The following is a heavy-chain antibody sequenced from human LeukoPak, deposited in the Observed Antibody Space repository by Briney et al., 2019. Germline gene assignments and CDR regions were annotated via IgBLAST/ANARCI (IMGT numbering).Heavy chain of an antibody. V-gene: IGHV4-39*01. J-gene: IGHJ6*03. Sequence: SETLSLTCTVSGGSISSSSYYWGWIRQPPGKGLEWIGSIYYSGSTYYNPSLKSRVTISVDTSKNQFSLKLSFVTAADTAVYYCASRYCSSTSCYLVDYYYYYYMDVWGKGTTVTISS. CDR2: IYYSGST. D-gene: IGHD2-2*01. CDR1: GGSISSSSYY. CDR3: ASRYCSSTSCYLVDYYYYYYMDV.